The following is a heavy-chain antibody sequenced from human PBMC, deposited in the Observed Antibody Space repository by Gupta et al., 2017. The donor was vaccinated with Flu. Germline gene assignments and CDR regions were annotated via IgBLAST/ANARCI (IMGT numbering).Heavy chain of an antibody. Sequence: EVQLVESGGGLVQPGGSLRLSCAAAGFSFSSYEMNWVRLAPGKGLEWVAFISSSAVTYHTASVKGRFTISRDNAKNSVYLQMNNLRVEDTGCYYCARGHWDSWGQGTLVTVSS. CDR1: GFSFSSYE. J-gene: IGHJ4*02. CDR3: ARGHWDS. V-gene: IGHV3-48*03. CDR2: ISSSAVT.